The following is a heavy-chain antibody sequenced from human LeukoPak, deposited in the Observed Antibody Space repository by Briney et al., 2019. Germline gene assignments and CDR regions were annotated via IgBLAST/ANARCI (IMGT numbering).Heavy chain of an antibody. J-gene: IGHJ4*02. CDR2: IRSKANSYAT. CDR3: TRHYWPPLYGGNSGGY. CDR1: GFTFSGSA. D-gene: IGHD4-23*01. V-gene: IGHV3-73*01. Sequence: GGSLRLSCAASGFTFSGSAMHWVRQASGKGLEWVGRIRSKANSYATAYAASVKGRFTISRDDSKNTAYLQMNSLKTEDTAVYYCTRHYWPPLYGGNSGGYWGQGTLVTVSS.